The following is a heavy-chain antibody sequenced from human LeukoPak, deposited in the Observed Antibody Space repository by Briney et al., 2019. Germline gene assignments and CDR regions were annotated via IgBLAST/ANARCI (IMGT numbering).Heavy chain of an antibody. V-gene: IGHV1-46*01. CDR3: ARDFEGGRPGFDY. J-gene: IGHJ4*02. D-gene: IGHD1-26*01. CDR2: INPSGDNT. Sequence: ASVKVSCKASGYTFTNNYMHWVRQAPGQGLEWMGIINPSGDNTWYAQKFQGRVTMTRDMSTSTVYMELSSLRSEDTAVYYCARDFEGGRPGFDYWGQGTLVTVSS. CDR1: GYTFTNNY.